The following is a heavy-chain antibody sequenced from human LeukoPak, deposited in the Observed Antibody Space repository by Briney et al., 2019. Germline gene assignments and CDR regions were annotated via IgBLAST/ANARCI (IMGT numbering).Heavy chain of an antibody. CDR1: GFTFSSYE. J-gene: IGHJ5*02. V-gene: IGHV3-48*03. D-gene: IGHD6-13*01. CDR3: ARERIAAAGTNWFDP. CDR2: ISSSGSTI. Sequence: PGGSLRLSCAASGFTFSSYEMNWVRQAPGKGLEWVSYISSSGSTIYYADSVKGRFTISRDNAKNSLYLQMNSLRAEDTAVYYCARERIAAAGTNWFDPWGQGTLVTVSS.